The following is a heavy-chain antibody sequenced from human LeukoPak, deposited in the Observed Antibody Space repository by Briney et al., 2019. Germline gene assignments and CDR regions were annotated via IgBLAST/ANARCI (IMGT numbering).Heavy chain of an antibody. Sequence: SPTLSLTCTVSGGSISSGDYYWSWIRQPPGKGLEWNGYIYYSGSTYYNPSLKSRVTISVDTSKNQFSLKLSSVTAADTAVYYCARRVVTGYNWFDPWGQGTLVTVSS. J-gene: IGHJ5*02. V-gene: IGHV4-30-4*01. D-gene: IGHD2-21*02. CDR3: ARRVVTGYNWFDP. CDR2: IYYSGST. CDR1: GGSISSGDYY.